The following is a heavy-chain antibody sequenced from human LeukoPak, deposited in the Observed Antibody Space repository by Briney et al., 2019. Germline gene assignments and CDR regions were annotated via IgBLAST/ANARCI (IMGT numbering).Heavy chain of an antibody. Sequence: PGGSLRLSCAASGFTFSSYEMNWVRQAPGKGLEWIGEINHSGSTNYNPSLKSRVTISVDTSKNQFSLKLSSVTAADTAVYYCARHLPLGIAAAGPFDPWGQGTLVTVSS. CDR3: ARHLPLGIAAAGPFDP. CDR2: INHSGST. J-gene: IGHJ5*02. CDR1: GFTFSSYE. V-gene: IGHV4-34*01. D-gene: IGHD6-13*01.